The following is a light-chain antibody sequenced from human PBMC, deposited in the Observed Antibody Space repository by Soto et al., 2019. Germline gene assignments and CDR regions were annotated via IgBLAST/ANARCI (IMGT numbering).Light chain of an antibody. Sequence: QSVLTQPPSASGTPGQRVNISCSGSSTNIGSNYVYWYQQLPGTAPKLLIYRNDPRPSGVPDRFSGSKSGTSASLAISGLRSEYEADYYCAAWDDSLRGWVFGGGTKLTVL. CDR3: AAWDDSLRGWV. CDR2: RND. CDR1: STNIGSNY. J-gene: IGLJ3*02. V-gene: IGLV1-47*01.